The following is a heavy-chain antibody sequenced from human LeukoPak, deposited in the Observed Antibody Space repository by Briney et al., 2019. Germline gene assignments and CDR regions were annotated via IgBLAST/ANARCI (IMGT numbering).Heavy chain of an antibody. CDR2: INPSGGST. CDR1: GYTFTSYY. D-gene: IGHD3-10*01. J-gene: IGHJ5*02. Sequence: ASVKVSCKASGYTFTSYYMHWVRQAPGQGLEWMGIINPSGGSTSYAQKFQGRVTMTRDTSTSTVYMELSSLRSEDTAVYYCARDEGQYYYGSGSYSINWFDPWGREPWSPSPQ. V-gene: IGHV1-46*01. CDR3: ARDEGQYYYGSGSYSINWFDP.